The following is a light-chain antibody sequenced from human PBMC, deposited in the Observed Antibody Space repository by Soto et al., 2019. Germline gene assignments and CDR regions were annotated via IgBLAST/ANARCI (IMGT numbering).Light chain of an antibody. CDR3: QQSYNIPFT. V-gene: IGKV1-39*01. Sequence: DIQMTQSPSSLAASVGERVTITCRASQNIHSFLNWYQQKPGKAPQVLIYGGSALQSGVPSRFSGNGSGTDFTLTISSLQPEDFASYFCQQSYNIPFTFGPGTRVDI. J-gene: IGKJ3*01. CDR1: QNIHSF. CDR2: GGS.